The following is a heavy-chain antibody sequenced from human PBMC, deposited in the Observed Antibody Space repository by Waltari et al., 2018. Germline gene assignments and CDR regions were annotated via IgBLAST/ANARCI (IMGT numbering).Heavy chain of an antibody. Sequence: QVHLQESGPGLVRPSETLSLTCHVSGASIRGGDWWIWIRQPPGKGLEWIGEIHQTGSTNYNPSLKGRVSISVDTSKGQVALRMTSVSVADTAVYYGARQPIVVGAPVTDAFDIWGQGTLVRVSS. CDR3: ARQPIVVGAPVTDAFDI. D-gene: IGHD2-15*01. J-gene: IGHJ3*02. CDR2: IHQTGST. V-gene: IGHV4-4*02. CDR1: GASIRGGDW.